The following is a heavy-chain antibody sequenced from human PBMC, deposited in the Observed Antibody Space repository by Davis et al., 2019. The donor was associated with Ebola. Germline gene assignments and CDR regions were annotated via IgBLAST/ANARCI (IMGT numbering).Heavy chain of an antibody. D-gene: IGHD3-22*01. J-gene: IGHJ4*02. CDR3: ARYGYYYDSSGYYAHWDY. CDR2: IKQDGSEK. Sequence: GESLKISCAASGFTFSSYWMSWVRQAPGKGLEWVANIKQDGSEKYYVDSVKGRFTISRDNAKNSLYLQMNSLRAEDTAVYYCARYGYYYDSSGYYAHWDYWGQGTLVTVSS. CDR1: GFTFSSYW. V-gene: IGHV3-7*01.